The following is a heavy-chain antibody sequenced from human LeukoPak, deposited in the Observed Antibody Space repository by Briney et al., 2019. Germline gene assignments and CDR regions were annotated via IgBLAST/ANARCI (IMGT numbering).Heavy chain of an antibody. J-gene: IGHJ4*02. CDR2: ISGSGGST. V-gene: IGHV3-23*01. D-gene: IGHD6-6*01. Sequence: PGGSLRLSCAASGFTFSSYAMSWVRQAPGKGLEWGSVISGSGGSTYYAHSVEGRFTISRDNSKNTLHLQMNSLRAEDTAVYYCAKDLGLWGSSSDNYWGQGTLVTVSS. CDR3: AKDLGLWGSSSDNY. CDR1: GFTFSSYA.